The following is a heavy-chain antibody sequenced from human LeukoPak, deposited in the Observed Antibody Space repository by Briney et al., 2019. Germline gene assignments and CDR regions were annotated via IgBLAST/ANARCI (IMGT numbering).Heavy chain of an antibody. CDR3: ARGPYFDY. J-gene: IGHJ4*02. CDR2: IYYSGST. V-gene: IGHV4-31*03. CDR1: GDSISSSSYY. Sequence: SETLSLTCTVSGDSISSSSYYWGWIRQPPGKGLEWIGYIYYSGSTYYNPSLKSRITISIDTSKNQFSLRLSSVTAADTAVYYCARGPYFDYWGQGTLVTVSS.